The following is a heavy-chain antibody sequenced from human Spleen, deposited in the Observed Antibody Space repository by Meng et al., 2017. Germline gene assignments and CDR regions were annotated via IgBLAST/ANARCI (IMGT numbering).Heavy chain of an antibody. J-gene: IGHJ5*02. CDR2: IGHSGIT. V-gene: IGHV4-39*01. CDR1: GGSISTSGYY. Sequence: QPQLQESGPGLVKPSAALSLTCSVSGGSISTSGYYWGWIRQPPGKGLEWIGSIGHSGITYYTPSLKSRVTVSIDTSRNQFSLWLTSVTAADTAVYYCVRSSGWVKTGFDPWGQGTLVTVSS. CDR3: VRSSGWVKTGFDP. D-gene: IGHD6-19*01.